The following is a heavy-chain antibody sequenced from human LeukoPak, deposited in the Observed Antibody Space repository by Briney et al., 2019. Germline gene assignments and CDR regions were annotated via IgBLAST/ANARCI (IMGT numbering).Heavy chain of an antibody. Sequence: SETLSLTCTVSGGSISSGSYYWSWIRQPAGKGLEWIGRIYTSGSTNYNPSLKSRVTISVDTSKNQFSLKLSSVTAADTAVYYCARDHYYDPRGAFDIWGQGTMATVSS. J-gene: IGHJ3*02. CDR1: GGSISSGSYY. D-gene: IGHD3-22*01. CDR3: ARDHYYDPRGAFDI. CDR2: IYTSGST. V-gene: IGHV4-61*02.